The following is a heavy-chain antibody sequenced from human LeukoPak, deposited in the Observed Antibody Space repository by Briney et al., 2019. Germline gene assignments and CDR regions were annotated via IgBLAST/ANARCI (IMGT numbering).Heavy chain of an antibody. D-gene: IGHD2-21*02. CDR1: GFTFSSYG. J-gene: IGHJ4*02. Sequence: GRSLRLSCAASGFTFSSYGMHWVRQAPGKGLEWVAVISYDGSNKYYADSVKGRFTISRDNSKNTLYLQMNSLRAEDTAVYYCATEPHIVVVTAGSGAFDYWGQGTLVTVSS. CDR3: ATEPHIVVVTAGSGAFDY. V-gene: IGHV3-30*03. CDR2: ISYDGSNK.